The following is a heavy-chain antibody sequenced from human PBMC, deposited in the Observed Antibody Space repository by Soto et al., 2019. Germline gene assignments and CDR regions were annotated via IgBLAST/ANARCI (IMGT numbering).Heavy chain of an antibody. CDR2: INHSGSA. D-gene: IGHD6-13*01. V-gene: IGHV4-34*01. Sequence: SPTDAVYGESFSAYIWTWIRQTPGKGLQWIGQINHSGSASYNPSLKSRVTISVHTSNSQFSLELSSVTAADTALYYCVRDDFRAAVSLFYFENWGQGTQVTVSS. CDR1: GESFSAYI. J-gene: IGHJ4*02. CDR3: VRDDFRAAVSLFYFEN.